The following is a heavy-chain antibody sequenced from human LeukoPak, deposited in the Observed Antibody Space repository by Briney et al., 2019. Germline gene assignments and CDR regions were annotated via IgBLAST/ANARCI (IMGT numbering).Heavy chain of an antibody. J-gene: IGHJ4*02. D-gene: IGHD6-13*01. V-gene: IGHV3-7*04. CDR2: INQDGSKK. Sequence: PGGSLRLSCEASGFTFRNYWMNWVRQAPGKGLEWVANINQDGSKKHFVGSVEGRFTISRDNAKNSLYLQMNSLRAEDTAVYYCARDGQYTSSWYDFDFWGQGTLVTVS. CDR1: GFTFRNYW. CDR3: ARDGQYTSSWYDFDF.